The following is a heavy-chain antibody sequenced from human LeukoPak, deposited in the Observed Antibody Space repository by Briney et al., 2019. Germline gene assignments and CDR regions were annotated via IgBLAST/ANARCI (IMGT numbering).Heavy chain of an antibody. Sequence: ASVKVSCKASGYTFTGYDMHWVRQAPGQGLEWMGWINPNSGGTNYAQKFQGRVTMTRDTSISTAYMELSRLRSDDTAVYYCARGAVDIVADDAFDIWGQGTMVTVSS. D-gene: IGHD5-12*01. J-gene: IGHJ3*02. CDR3: ARGAVDIVADDAFDI. V-gene: IGHV1-2*02. CDR2: INPNSGGT. CDR1: GYTFTGYD.